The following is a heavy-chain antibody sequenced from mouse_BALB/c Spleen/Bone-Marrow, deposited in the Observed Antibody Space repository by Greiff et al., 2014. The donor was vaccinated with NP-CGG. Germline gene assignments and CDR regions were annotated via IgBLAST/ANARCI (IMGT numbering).Heavy chain of an antibody. V-gene: IGHV6-6*02. J-gene: IGHJ2*01. CDR1: GFTFSNYW. CDR2: IRLKSNNYAT. Sequence: EVMLVESGGGLVQPGGSMKVSCVASGFTFSNYWMNWVRQSPEKGLEWVAEIRLKSNNYATHYAESVKGRFTISRDDSKSSVYLQMNNVRAEDTGIYYCTRLRYDEGYYFDYWGQGTTLTVSS. D-gene: IGHD2-14*01. CDR3: TRLRYDEGYYFDY.